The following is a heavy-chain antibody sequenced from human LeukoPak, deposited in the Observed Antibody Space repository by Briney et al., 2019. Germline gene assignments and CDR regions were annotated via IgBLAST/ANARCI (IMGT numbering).Heavy chain of an antibody. CDR2: LRYDGSDE. D-gene: IGHD6-19*01. J-gene: IGHJ6*03. V-gene: IGHV3-30*02. Sequence: VGSLRLSCAASGFTFSSYGMNWVRQAPGKGLEWVAFLRYDGSDEYYGDSVKGRFTVSRDNSKNMLYLQMNSLRAEDTAVYYCAKKYNSGRRPYDYYMDVWGKGTTVTVSS. CDR3: AKKYNSGRRPYDYYMDV. CDR1: GFTFSSYG.